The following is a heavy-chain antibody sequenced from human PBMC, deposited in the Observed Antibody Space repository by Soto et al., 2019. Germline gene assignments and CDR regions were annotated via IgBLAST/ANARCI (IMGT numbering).Heavy chain of an antibody. CDR1: GGSISSGDYY. CDR3: GRGIVLMVYGYNWFDP. Sequence: QVQLQESGPGLVKPSQTLSLTCTVSGGSISSGDYYWSWIRQPPGKGLEWIGYIYYSGSTYYNPSLKSRVTISVDTSKNQFSLKLSSVTAADTAVYYCGRGIVLMVYGYNWFDPWGQGTLVTVSS. D-gene: IGHD2-8*01. J-gene: IGHJ5*02. CDR2: IYYSGST. V-gene: IGHV4-30-4*01.